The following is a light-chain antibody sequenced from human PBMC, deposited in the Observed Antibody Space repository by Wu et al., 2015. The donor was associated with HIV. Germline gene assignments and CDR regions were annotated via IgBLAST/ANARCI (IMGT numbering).Light chain of an antibody. J-gene: IGKJ1*01. V-gene: IGKV3-20*01. Sequence: EIVLTQSPGTLSLSPGERATLSCRASQSVSSSYLAWYQQKPGQAPRLLIYGASSRATGIPDRFSGTGSGTDFTLTINRLEPEDLALYYCQQYGSSPWTFGQGTKVEIK. CDR1: QSVSSSY. CDR3: QQYGSSPWT. CDR2: GAS.